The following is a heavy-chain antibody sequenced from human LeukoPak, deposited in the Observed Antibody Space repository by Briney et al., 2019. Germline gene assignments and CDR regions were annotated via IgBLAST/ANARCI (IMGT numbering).Heavy chain of an antibody. Sequence: SETLSLTCTASGASIGSGGYYWSWIRQHPGKGLEWIGCIFYSGSTFYNPSLKSRVTISVDTSKNQFSLKLSSVTAADTAVYYCARALTTTGSDYWGQGTLVTVYS. V-gene: IGHV4-31*03. J-gene: IGHJ4*02. D-gene: IGHD4-17*01. CDR1: GASIGSGGYY. CDR2: IFYSGST. CDR3: ARALTTTGSDY.